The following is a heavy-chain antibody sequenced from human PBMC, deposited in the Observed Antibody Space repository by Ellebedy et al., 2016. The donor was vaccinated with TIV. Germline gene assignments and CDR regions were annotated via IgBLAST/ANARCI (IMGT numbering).Heavy chain of an antibody. Sequence: GESLKISCAASGFTFSSYWMHWVRQAPGKGLVWVSRINIDGSFARYADSVKGRFTTSRDNAKNTLYLQMNSLRAEDTAVYSCAREGLVGATDTWGQGNLVTVSS. D-gene: IGHD1-26*01. CDR2: INIDGSFA. J-gene: IGHJ5*02. CDR1: GFTFSSYW. CDR3: AREGLVGATDT. V-gene: IGHV3-74*01.